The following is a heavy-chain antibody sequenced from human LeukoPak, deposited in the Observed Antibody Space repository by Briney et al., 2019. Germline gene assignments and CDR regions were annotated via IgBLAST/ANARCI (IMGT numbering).Heavy chain of an antibody. CDR3: ARDGTSTNWENWFDP. Sequence: SETLSLTCTVSGGPISSSSYHWGWIRQPPGKGLEWIGSIYYSGTTYYNPSLKSRVTISVGTSKNQFSLKLSSVTAADTAVYYCARDGTSTNWENWFDPWGQGTLVTVSS. CDR1: GGPISSSSYH. V-gene: IGHV4-39*07. D-gene: IGHD2-2*01. CDR2: IYYSGTT. J-gene: IGHJ5*02.